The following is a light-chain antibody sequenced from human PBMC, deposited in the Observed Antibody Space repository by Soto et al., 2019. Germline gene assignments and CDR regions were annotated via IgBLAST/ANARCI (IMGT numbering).Light chain of an antibody. J-gene: IGKJ1*01. Sequence: EIVMTQSPATLSVSPGERATFSCRASQSVSSSLAWHQQKPGQPPRLLIYGASTRATGIPARFSGSGSGTDFTLTISSLQSEDFAVYYCQQYKNWPRTFGQGTRWIS. CDR1: QSVSSS. CDR2: GAS. CDR3: QQYKNWPRT. V-gene: IGKV3D-15*01.